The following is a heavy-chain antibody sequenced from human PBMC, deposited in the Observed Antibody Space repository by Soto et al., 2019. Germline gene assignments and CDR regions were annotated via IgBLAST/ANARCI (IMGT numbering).Heavy chain of an antibody. CDR3: VGETNYYDSSGYSFLLGYYFDY. Sequence: GGSLRLSCSASGFTFSSYAMHWVRQAPGKGLEYVSAISSNGGSTYYADSVKGRFTISRDNSKNTLYLQMSSLRAEDTAVYYCVGETNYYDSSGYSFLLGYYFDYWGQGTLVTVSS. CDR2: ISSNGGST. D-gene: IGHD3-22*01. CDR1: GFTFSSYA. J-gene: IGHJ4*02. V-gene: IGHV3-64D*08.